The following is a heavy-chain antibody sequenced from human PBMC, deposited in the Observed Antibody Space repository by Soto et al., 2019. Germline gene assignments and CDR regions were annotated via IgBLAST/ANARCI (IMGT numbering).Heavy chain of an antibody. D-gene: IGHD2-2*03. Sequence: ASVKVSCKASGYTFTTYRITWVRQAPGQGLEWMGRISPSNGYTNYAQKFQGRVTMTTDTSTSTAYMDVRSLRSDDTAVYYCAREDGYCTRTSSSHSFAPRGQGTLVTLSS. V-gene: IGHV1-18*04. CDR2: ISPSNGYT. CDR3: AREDGYCTRTSSSHSFAP. CDR1: GYTFTTYR. J-gene: IGHJ5*02.